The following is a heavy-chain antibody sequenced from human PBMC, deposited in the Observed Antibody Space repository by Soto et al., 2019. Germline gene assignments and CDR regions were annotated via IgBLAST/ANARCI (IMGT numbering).Heavy chain of an antibody. CDR3: ARDARALAVAGYYFDY. CDR2: ISGGGATT. J-gene: IGHJ4*02. Sequence: EVQLLESGGGLVQPGGSLRLSCAASAFTFSTYAMNWVRQAPGKGLEWVSAISGGGATTYYADSVKGRFTISRDNSKNTLYLQMNRLRAEDTAVYYCARDARALAVAGYYFDYWGQGALVTVSS. D-gene: IGHD6-19*01. V-gene: IGHV3-23*01. CDR1: AFTFSTYA.